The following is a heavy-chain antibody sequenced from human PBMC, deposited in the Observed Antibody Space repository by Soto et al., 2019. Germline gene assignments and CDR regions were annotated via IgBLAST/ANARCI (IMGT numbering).Heavy chain of an antibody. Sequence: PGESLKISGKGSGYNFNIYWIGWVRQMPGKGLEWMGIIFPGDSDSIYNPAFEGQVTMSVDKAITTSDLQRNSLKTSDSAMYYCARLDGPFDVGGQGTLVTVSS. CDR2: IFPGDSDS. V-gene: IGHV5-51*01. J-gene: IGHJ4*02. CDR1: GYNFNIYW. CDR3: ARLDGPFDV. D-gene: IGHD2-2*03.